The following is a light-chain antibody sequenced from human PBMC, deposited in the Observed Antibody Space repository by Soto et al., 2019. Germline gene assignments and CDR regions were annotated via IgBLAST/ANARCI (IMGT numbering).Light chain of an antibody. J-gene: IGLJ2*01. V-gene: IGLV2-11*01. Sequence: QSALTQPRSVSGSPGQSVTISCTGTSSDVGGYSYVSWYQHHPGKAPKLLIYDVSKRPSGVPDRFSGSKSGNTASLTISGLQAEDEADYHCCSYAGSYTVLFGGGTKLTVL. CDR1: SSDVGGYSY. CDR3: CSYAGSYTVL. CDR2: DVS.